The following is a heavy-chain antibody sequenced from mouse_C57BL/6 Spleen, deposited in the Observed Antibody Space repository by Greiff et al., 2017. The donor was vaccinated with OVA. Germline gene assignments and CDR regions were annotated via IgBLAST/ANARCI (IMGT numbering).Heavy chain of an antibody. J-gene: IGHJ2*01. CDR3: ARSGDYGNTGYFDY. CDR2: INPNNGGT. Sequence: EVKLQQSGPELVKPGASVKISCKASGYTFTDYYMNWVKQSHGKSLEWIGDINPNNGGTSYNQKFKGKATLTVDKSSSTAYMELRSLTSVDSAVYYCARSGDYGNTGYFDYWGQGTTLTVSS. V-gene: IGHV1-26*01. D-gene: IGHD2-1*01. CDR1: GYTFTDYY.